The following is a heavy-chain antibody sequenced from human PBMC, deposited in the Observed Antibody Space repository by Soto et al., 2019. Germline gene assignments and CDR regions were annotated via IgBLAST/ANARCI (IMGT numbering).Heavy chain of an antibody. CDR1: GGSISSYY. CDR2: IYTSGST. D-gene: IGHD2-2*01. CDR3: ARISYCSSTSCYPHFDY. V-gene: IGHV4-4*07. J-gene: IGHJ4*02. Sequence: SETLSLTCTVSGGSISSYYWSWIRQPAGKGLEWIGRIYTSGSTNYNPSLKSRVTMSVDTSKNQFSLKLSSVTAADTAVYYCARISYCSSTSCYPHFDYWGQGTLVTVSS.